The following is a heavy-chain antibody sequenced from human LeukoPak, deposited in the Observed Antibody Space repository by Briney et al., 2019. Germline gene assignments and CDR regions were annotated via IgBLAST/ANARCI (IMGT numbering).Heavy chain of an antibody. D-gene: IGHD3-10*01. CDR3: ARGEFDGGFYFDY. V-gene: IGHV4-4*02. J-gene: IGHJ4*02. CDR1: GASISSSNW. CDR2: IYHSGST. Sequence: SETLSLTCAVSGASISSSNWWSWVRQPPGKGLEWIGEIYHSGSTNYNPSLKSRVTISVDKSKNQFSLKLSSVTAADTAVYYCARGEFDGGFYFDYWGQGTLVTVSS.